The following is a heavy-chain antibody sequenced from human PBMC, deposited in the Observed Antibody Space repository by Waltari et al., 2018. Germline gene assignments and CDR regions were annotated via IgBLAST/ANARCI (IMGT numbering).Heavy chain of an antibody. CDR3: ARAITAAGSSHEGFQH. CDR1: GDSLSSYY. Sequence: QVQLQESGPGLVKPSETLSLTCTVSGDSLSSYYWSWFRQPAGKGLEWIGRISATGTTNYNPALRSRVSMSVDKSKNLSALRLTSVTAADTAIYYCARAITAAGSSHEGFQHWGQGTLVTVSS. J-gene: IGHJ1*01. D-gene: IGHD6-13*01. CDR2: ISATGTT. V-gene: IGHV4-4*07.